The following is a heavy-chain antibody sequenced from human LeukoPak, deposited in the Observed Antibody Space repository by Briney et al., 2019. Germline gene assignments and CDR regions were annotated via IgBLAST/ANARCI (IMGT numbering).Heavy chain of an antibody. CDR1: GGSISSYY. V-gene: IGHV4-59*01. D-gene: IGHD3-16*02. CDR2: IYYSGST. J-gene: IGHJ4*02. CDR3: ARSYPRYYFDY. Sequence: SETLSLTCTVSGGSISSYYWSWIRQPPGKGLEWIGYIYYSGSTSYNPSLKSRVTMSVDTSKNQFSLKLSSVTAADTAVYYCARSYPRYYFDYWGQGTLVTVSS.